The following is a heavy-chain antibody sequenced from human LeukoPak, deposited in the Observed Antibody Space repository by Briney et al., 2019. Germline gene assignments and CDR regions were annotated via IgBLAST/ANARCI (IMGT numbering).Heavy chain of an antibody. CDR2: INHSGST. D-gene: IGHD1-26*01. V-gene: IGHV4-4*02. Sequence: PSETLSLTCAVFGGSISGTNWWSWVRQPPGKGLEWIGEINHSGSTNYNPSLKSRVTISVDTSKNQFSLKLSSVTAADTAVYYCARTLVGGATFYWGQGTLVTVSS. CDR3: ARTLVGGATFY. CDR1: GGSISGTNW. J-gene: IGHJ4*02.